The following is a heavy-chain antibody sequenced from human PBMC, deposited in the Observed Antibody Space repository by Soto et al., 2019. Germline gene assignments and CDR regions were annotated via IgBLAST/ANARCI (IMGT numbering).Heavy chain of an antibody. Sequence: QITLKESGPTLVKPTQTLTLTCTFSVFSLSTTGVGVGWIRQPPGKALEWLGLIYWDDDKSYNPSMKSRLTITKETTKNQVVRSMTNMDPVDTATYYCAHRRHYGDIDHWGQGTLVTVSS. CDR2: IYWDDDK. CDR1: VFSLSTTGVG. V-gene: IGHV2-5*02. J-gene: IGHJ4*02. CDR3: AHRRHYGDIDH. D-gene: IGHD4-17*01.